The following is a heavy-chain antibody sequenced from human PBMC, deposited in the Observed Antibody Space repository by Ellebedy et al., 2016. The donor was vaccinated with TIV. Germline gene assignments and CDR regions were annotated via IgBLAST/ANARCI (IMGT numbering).Heavy chain of an antibody. CDR2: IYYSGSS. CDR3: VRVVPGGASFDS. V-gene: IGHV4-59*01. J-gene: IGHJ4*02. D-gene: IGHD2-8*02. Sequence: MPSETLSLTCAVSGGSIISTNWWSWIRQAPGKGLEWIGWIYYSGSSHYNPSLKSRVTISVDTYKNQFSLNLSSVSAADTAVYYCVRVVPGGASFDSWGQGTLVTVSS. CDR1: GGSIISTNW.